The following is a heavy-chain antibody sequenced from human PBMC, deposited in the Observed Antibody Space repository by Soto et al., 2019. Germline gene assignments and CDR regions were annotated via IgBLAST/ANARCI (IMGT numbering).Heavy chain of an antibody. CDR2: IIPSFGTA. D-gene: IGHD3-10*01. CDR3: ARPHGSGSKNWYDP. V-gene: IGHV1-69*06. J-gene: IGHJ5*02. Sequence: AVRVSCRASGGTFSSYAISWVRQAPGQGLEWLGVIIPSFGTANYAQKFQGRVTITADKPTSTAYMELSSLRSEDTPVNYGARPHGSGSKNWYDPWSQGTLVTISS. CDR1: GGTFSSYA.